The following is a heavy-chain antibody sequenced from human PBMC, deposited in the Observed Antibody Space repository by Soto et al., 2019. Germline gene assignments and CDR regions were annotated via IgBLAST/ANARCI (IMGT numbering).Heavy chain of an antibody. CDR2: IIPIFGTA. CDR1: GGTFSSYA. Sequence: SVKVSCKASGGTFSSYAISWVRQAPGQGLEWMGGIIPIFGTANYAQKFQGRVTITADESTSTAYMELSSLRSEDTAVYYCASTGLWFGELKYYFDYWGQGTLVTVSS. D-gene: IGHD3-10*01. CDR3: ASTGLWFGELKYYFDY. V-gene: IGHV1-69*13. J-gene: IGHJ4*02.